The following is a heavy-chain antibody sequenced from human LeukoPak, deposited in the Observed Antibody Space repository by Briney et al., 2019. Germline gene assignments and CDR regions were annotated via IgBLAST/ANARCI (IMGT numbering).Heavy chain of an antibody. CDR2: ISWNSGSI. Sequence: GRSLRLSCAASGFTFDDYAMHWVRQAPGKGLEWVSGISWNSGSIGYADSVKGRFTISRDNARNTLYLQMNSLRAEETAVYYRATAGYYGGKRNALDIWGQGTMVTVSS. J-gene: IGHJ3*02. D-gene: IGHD4-23*01. CDR1: GFTFDDYA. CDR3: ATAGYYGGKRNALDI. V-gene: IGHV3-9*01.